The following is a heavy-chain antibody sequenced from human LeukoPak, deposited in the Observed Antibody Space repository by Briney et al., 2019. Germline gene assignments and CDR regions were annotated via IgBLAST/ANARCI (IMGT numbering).Heavy chain of an antibody. J-gene: IGHJ4*02. CDR2: IKSKSERGTT. CDR3: TSNLYCSTSSCYTLDN. D-gene: IGHD2-2*02. V-gene: IGHV3-15*01. CDR1: GFTFSNGW. Sequence: GGSLRLSCAASGFTFSNGWMSWVRQAPGKGLEWVGRIKSKSERGTTDYAAPVKGRFTISRDGSTNTVYLHMNSLETEDTAVYFCTSNLYCSTSSCYTLDNWGQGTLVTVSS.